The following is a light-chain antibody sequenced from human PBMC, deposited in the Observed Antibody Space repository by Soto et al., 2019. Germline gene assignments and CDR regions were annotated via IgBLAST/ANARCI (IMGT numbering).Light chain of an antibody. CDR3: QQSNNWPKT. CDR2: DAS. J-gene: IGKJ1*01. Sequence: EIVMTQSPATLSVSPGETATLSCRASQSVNSNLAWYQQKPGQAPRLPISDASTRAAGLPARFSGSGSGTEFTLTISSLQSEDFAVYFCQQSNNWPKTFGQGTKVEIK. CDR1: QSVNSN. V-gene: IGKV3-15*01.